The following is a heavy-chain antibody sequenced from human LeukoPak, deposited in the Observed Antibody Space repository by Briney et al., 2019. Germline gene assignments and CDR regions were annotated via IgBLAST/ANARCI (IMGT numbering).Heavy chain of an antibody. V-gene: IGHV3-30*02. CDR2: IRYDGSNE. J-gene: IGHJ4*02. CDR1: GFTFSSYG. D-gene: IGHD1-26*01. Sequence: GGSLRLSCVASGFTFSSYGMHWVRQAPGKGLEWVAFIRYDGSNEYYADSVKGRFTISRDNSKNTLYLQMNSLRAEDTAVYYCAKRRAHSGTYRWSDFDYWGQGTLVTVSS. CDR3: AKRRAHSGTYRWSDFDY.